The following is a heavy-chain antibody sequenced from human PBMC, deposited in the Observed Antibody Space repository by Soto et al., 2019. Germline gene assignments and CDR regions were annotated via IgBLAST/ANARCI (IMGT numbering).Heavy chain of an antibody. Sequence: ASVKVSCKASGYTFTGYYMHWVRQAPGQGLEWMGWINPNSGGTNYAQKFQGWVTMTRDTSISTAYMELSRLRSDDTAVYYCAREGLYDILTGYSWFDPWGQGTLVTVS. CDR3: AREGLYDILTGYSWFDP. J-gene: IGHJ5*02. CDR1: GYTFTGYY. D-gene: IGHD3-9*01. V-gene: IGHV1-2*04. CDR2: INPNSGGT.